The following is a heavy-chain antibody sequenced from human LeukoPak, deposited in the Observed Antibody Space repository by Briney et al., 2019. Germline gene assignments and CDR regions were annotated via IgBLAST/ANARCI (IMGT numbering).Heavy chain of an antibody. J-gene: IGHJ3*02. Sequence: SETLSLTCTVSGGSISSYYWSWIRQPAGKGLERIGRIYTSGSTNYNPSLKSRVTMPVDTSKNQFSLKLSSVTAADTAVYYCARDPTRYFDWSPGPYDAFDIWGQGTMVTVSS. CDR1: GGSISSYY. CDR3: ARDPTRYFDWSPGPYDAFDI. V-gene: IGHV4-4*07. D-gene: IGHD3-9*01. CDR2: IYTSGST.